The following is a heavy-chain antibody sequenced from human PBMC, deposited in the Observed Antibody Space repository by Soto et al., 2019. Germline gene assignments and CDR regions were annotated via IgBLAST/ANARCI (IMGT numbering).Heavy chain of an antibody. Sequence: QVQLVESGGGVVQPGRSLRLSCAASGFTFSSYAMHWVRQAPGKGLEWVAVISYDGSNKYYADSVKGRFTISRDNSKNTLYLQMNSLRAEDTAVYYCAREGGGYSYEANFDYWGQGTLVTVSS. V-gene: IGHV3-30-3*01. J-gene: IGHJ4*02. CDR3: AREGGGYSYEANFDY. CDR1: GFTFSSYA. D-gene: IGHD5-18*01. CDR2: ISYDGSNK.